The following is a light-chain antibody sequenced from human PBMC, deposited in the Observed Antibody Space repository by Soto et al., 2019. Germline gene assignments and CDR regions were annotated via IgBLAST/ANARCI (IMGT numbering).Light chain of an antibody. Sequence: EIVLTQSPGTLSLSPGEGATLSCRASQSVSSSFLAWYQQKPGQAPRLLIYGASSRATGIPDRFSGSGSGIDFTLTISRLEPEDFAVYYCQQYGSSPVTFGGGTKVEIK. J-gene: IGKJ4*01. CDR3: QQYGSSPVT. CDR1: QSVSSSF. CDR2: GAS. V-gene: IGKV3-20*01.